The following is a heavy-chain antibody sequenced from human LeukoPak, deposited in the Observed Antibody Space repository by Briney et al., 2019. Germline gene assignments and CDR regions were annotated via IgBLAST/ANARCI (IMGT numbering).Heavy chain of an antibody. CDR1: GGSFSGYY. J-gene: IGHJ5*02. CDR2: IYTSGST. V-gene: IGHV4-4*07. D-gene: IGHD3-10*01. CDR3: ARDSGTTGEVKFDP. Sequence: SETLSLTCAVYGGSFSGYYWSWIRQPAGKGLEWIGRIYTSGSTTYNPSLKSRVTMSVDTSKNQFSLKLSSVTAADTAVYYCARDSGTTGEVKFDPWGQGTLVTVSS.